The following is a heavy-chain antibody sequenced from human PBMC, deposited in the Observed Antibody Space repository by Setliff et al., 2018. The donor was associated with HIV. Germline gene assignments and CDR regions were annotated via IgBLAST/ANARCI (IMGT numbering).Heavy chain of an antibody. D-gene: IGHD3-10*01. CDR1: GYTFTSYD. CDR3: ARGFTYRGYYYGSGSYYNIQQPIDY. V-gene: IGHV1-2*02. J-gene: IGHJ4*02. CDR2: INPNSGGT. Sequence: ASVKVSCKASGYTFTSYDINWVRQATGQGLEWMGWINPNSGGTNYAQKFQGRVTMTRDTSISTAYMELSRLRSDDTAVYYCARGFTYRGYYYGSGSYYNIQQPIDYWGQGTLVTVSS.